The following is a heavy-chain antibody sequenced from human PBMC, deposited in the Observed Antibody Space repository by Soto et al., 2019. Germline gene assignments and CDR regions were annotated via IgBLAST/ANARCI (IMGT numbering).Heavy chain of an antibody. CDR2: IHHSGTT. CDR1: DSSINSNYY. J-gene: IGHJ4*02. Sequence: SETLSLTCGVSDSSINSNYYWLWIRQPPGKGLEWIGAIHHSGTTYYTPSLKSRVTISMDTSKNHFSLRLTSVTAADTAIYYCARALSAGNFAYCRQGTPATVS. V-gene: IGHV4-38-2*01. CDR3: ARALSAGNFAY.